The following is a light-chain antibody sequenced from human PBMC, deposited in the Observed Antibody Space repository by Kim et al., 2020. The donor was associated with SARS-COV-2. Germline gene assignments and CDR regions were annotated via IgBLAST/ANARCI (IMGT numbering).Light chain of an antibody. V-gene: IGKV2-28*01. J-gene: IGKJ5*01. CDR2: LGS. CDR3: MQALQTPRT. CDR1: QRLLHSKGYNY. Sequence: PASISCRSSQRLLHSKGYNYLDWYLQKPGQSPQLLIYLGSNRASGVPDRFSGSGSGTDFTLKISRVEAEDVGVYYCMQALQTPRTFGQGTRLEIK.